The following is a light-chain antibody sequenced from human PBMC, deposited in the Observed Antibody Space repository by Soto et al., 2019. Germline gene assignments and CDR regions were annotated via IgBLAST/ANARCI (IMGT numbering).Light chain of an antibody. CDR1: QSVGNN. V-gene: IGKV3-11*01. CDR3: QQSYSTPIT. CDR2: EAS. J-gene: IGKJ3*01. Sequence: EIVLTQSPATLSLSPGERATLSCRASQSVGNNLAWYQQKPGQAPGLLIYEASTRATGIPARFSGSGSGTDFTLTISSLEPEDFATYYCQQSYSTPITFGPGTKVDIK.